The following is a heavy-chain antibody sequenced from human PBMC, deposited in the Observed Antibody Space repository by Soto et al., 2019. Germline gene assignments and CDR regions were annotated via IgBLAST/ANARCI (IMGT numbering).Heavy chain of an antibody. J-gene: IGHJ3*02. CDR1: GGTFSSYA. CDR3: ATTLGRKPPDAFDI. CDR2: IIPIFGTA. Sequence: QVPLVQSGAEVKKPGSSVKVSCKASGGTFSSYAISWVRQAPGQGLEWMGGIIPIFGTANYAQKFQGRVTITADESTSTAYMELSSLRSEDTAVYYCATTLGRKPPDAFDIWGQGTMVTVSS. V-gene: IGHV1-69*12.